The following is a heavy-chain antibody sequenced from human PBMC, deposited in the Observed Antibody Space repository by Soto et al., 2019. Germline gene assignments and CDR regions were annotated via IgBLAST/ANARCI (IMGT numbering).Heavy chain of an antibody. J-gene: IGHJ4*02. CDR1: GGSISSSSYY. CDR3: ARLWACSWHG. CDR2: IYYSGST. D-gene: IGHD6-13*01. Sequence: QLQLQESGPGLVKPSETLSLNCTVSGGSISSSSYYWGWIRQPPGTGLEWIGSIYYSGSTYYNPSLKSRVTISVDTSKNQCSLKLSSVTAADTAVYYCARLWACSWHGWGQGTLVTVSS. V-gene: IGHV4-39*01.